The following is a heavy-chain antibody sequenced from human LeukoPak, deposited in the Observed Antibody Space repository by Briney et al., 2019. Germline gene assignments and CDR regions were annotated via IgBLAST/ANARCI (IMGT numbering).Heavy chain of an antibody. V-gene: IGHV3-9*01. CDR1: GFTFDDYA. CDR3: AKGATFDY. CDR2: ISWNSGSI. Sequence: GGSLRLSCAASGFTFDDYAMHWVRQAPGKGLEWVSGISWNSGSIGYTDSVKGRFTISRDDAKNSLYLQMNSLRAEDTALYYCAKGATFDYWGQGTLVTVSS. J-gene: IGHJ4*02.